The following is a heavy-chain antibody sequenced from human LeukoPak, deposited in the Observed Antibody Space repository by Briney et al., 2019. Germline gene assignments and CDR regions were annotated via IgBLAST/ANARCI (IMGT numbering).Heavy chain of an antibody. CDR3: ARGPSIRYYDGSGYYYFDY. CDR1: GGSISSYY. CDR2: IYTSGST. Sequence: PSETLSLTCTVSGGSISSYYWSWIRQPAGKGLEWIGRIYTSGSTNYNPSLKSRVSISVETSKNQFSLNLDSVTAADTAVYYCARGPSIRYYDGSGYYYFDYWGQGTLVTAST. V-gene: IGHV4-4*07. J-gene: IGHJ4*02. D-gene: IGHD3-22*01.